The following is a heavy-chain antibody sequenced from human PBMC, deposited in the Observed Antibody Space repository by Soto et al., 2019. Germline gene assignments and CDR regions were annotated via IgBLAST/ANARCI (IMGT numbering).Heavy chain of an antibody. D-gene: IGHD3-9*01. CDR3: ASTELLRYFDWSRAGYFQH. CDR1: GYTFTSYG. CDR2: ISAYNGNT. V-gene: IGHV1-18*01. J-gene: IGHJ1*01. Sequence: ASVQVSCKASGYTFTSYGISWVRQAPGQGIEWMGWISAYNGNTNYAQKLQGRVTMTTDTSTSTAYMELRSLRSDDTAVYYCASTELLRYFDWSRAGYFQHWGQGTLVTVSS.